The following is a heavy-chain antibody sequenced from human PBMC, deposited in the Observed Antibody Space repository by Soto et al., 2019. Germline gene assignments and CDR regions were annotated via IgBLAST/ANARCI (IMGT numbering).Heavy chain of an antibody. Sequence: QVQLVQSAGEVKKPGASVKVSCKASGYSFTSYVISWVRRAPGQGLEGMGWISPYNGHTQFVERFQGRVTMTTDTSTKTAYMELRNLRSDDTAHYYCARDLTIVPATHPRLENYGMDVWGQGTTVIVSS. CDR2: ISPYNGHT. V-gene: IGHV1-18*01. D-gene: IGHD2-2*01. CDR3: ARDLTIVPATHPRLENYGMDV. J-gene: IGHJ6*02. CDR1: GYSFTSYV.